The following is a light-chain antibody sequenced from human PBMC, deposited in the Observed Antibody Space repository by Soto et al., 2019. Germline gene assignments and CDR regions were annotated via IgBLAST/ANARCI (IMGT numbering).Light chain of an antibody. J-gene: IGKJ3*01. Sequence: EIVLTQSPDTLSLSPGERATLSCRVSRSVRISLAWYQQKPGQAPRLLIYDASNRATGIPARFSGSGSGTDFTLTISSLEPEDFAVYYCQQRSNWPPEVTFGPGTKVDIK. CDR1: RSVRIS. CDR3: QQRSNWPPEVT. V-gene: IGKV3-11*01. CDR2: DAS.